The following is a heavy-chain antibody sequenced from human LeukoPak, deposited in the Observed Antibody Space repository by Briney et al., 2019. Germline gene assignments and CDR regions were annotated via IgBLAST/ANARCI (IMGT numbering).Heavy chain of an antibody. D-gene: IGHD3-16*01. CDR1: GSPFDRYG. CDR2: IKNDGSEK. Sequence: GGSLRLSCVASGSPFDRYGMSWVRQAPGKGLKWVANIKNDGSEKNFVDSVKGRFTISRDNAENSLFLQMNSLRADDTAVYFCARQPIYEAYFDFWGQGTLVTVSS. CDR3: ARQPIYEAYFDF. J-gene: IGHJ4*02. V-gene: IGHV3-7*01.